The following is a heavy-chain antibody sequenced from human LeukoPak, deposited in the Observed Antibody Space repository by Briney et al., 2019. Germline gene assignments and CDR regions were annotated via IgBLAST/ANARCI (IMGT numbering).Heavy chain of an antibody. Sequence: SRRSLRPSCAASGFTSTSHAISWVSQAPGKRLEWDSVISGSGGSTYYEDSVKGRFTISRDNSKNTLYLQMDSLRAEDTAVYYCANVRSPGVAFDYWGQGTLVTVSS. J-gene: IGHJ4*02. CDR1: GFTSTSHA. CDR3: ANVRSPGVAFDY. V-gene: IGHV3-23*01. CDR2: ISGSGGST. D-gene: IGHD3-3*01.